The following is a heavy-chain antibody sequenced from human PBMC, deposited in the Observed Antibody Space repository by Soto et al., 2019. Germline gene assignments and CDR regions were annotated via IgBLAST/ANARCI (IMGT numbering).Heavy chain of an antibody. J-gene: IGHJ4*02. CDR2: IHYSGST. V-gene: IGHV4-59*01. D-gene: IGHD6-13*01. Sequence: PSETLSLTCTVSGGSISSYYWSWIRQPPGKGLEWIGYIHYSGSTNYNPSLKSRVTISVDTSKNQFSLKLSSVTAADTAVYYCARAHRPRYSSSWFDYWGQGTLVTVSS. CDR1: GGSISSYY. CDR3: ARAHRPRYSSSWFDY.